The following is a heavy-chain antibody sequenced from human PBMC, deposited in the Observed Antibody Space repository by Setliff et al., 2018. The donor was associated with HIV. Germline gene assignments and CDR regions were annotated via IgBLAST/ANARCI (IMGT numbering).Heavy chain of an antibody. V-gene: IGHV3-23*01. CDR3: VRDTEVSSSWSFDY. D-gene: IGHD6-13*01. J-gene: IGHJ4*02. CDR2: ISGSGGST. Sequence: LRLSCAGSGFTFSSYAMSWVRQAPGKGLEWVSGISGSGGSTYYADSVKGRFTISRDNSKNTIFLQMNGLRGDDTAIYYCVRDTEVSSSWSFDYWGQGTLVTVSS. CDR1: GFTFSSYA.